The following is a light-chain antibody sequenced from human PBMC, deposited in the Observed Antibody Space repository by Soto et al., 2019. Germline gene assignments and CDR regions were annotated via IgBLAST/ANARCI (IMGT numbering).Light chain of an antibody. CDR3: MQALQSPMYT. CDR1: QSLQHSLGYNY. V-gene: IGKV2-28*01. J-gene: IGKJ2*01. CDR2: LGS. Sequence: DLVMTQSPLSLPVTPGEPASISCRSSQSLQHSLGYNYLDWYLQKPGQSPQLLIYLGSNRASGVPDRFSGSGSGTDFTLKISRVEAEDVGVYYCMQALQSPMYTFGQGTKLEIK.